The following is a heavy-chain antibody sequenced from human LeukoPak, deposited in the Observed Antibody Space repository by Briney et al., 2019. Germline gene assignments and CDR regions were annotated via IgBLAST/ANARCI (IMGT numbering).Heavy chain of an antibody. CDR2: ISGSGGST. D-gene: IGHD4-17*01. J-gene: IGHJ4*02. CDR3: AKDHGIDYGASSIFDY. CDR1: GFTFSSYE. V-gene: IGHV3-23*01. Sequence: GGSLRLSCAASGFTFSSYEMSWVRQAPGKGLEWVSAISGSGGSTYYADSVKGRFTISRDNSKNTLYLQMNSLRAEDTAVYYCAKDHGIDYGASSIFDYWGQGTLVTVSS.